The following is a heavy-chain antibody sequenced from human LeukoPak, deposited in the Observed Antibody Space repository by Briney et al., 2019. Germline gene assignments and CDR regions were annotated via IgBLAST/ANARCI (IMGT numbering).Heavy chain of an antibody. CDR1: GFTFSSYS. Sequence: GGSLRLSCAASGFTFSSYSFNWVRQVPGKGLEWVSSITTTFYTYYTDSVKGRFTISRDNAKNSLYLQMISLRAEDTAVYYCARVRANWYEGYWGQGTLVTVSS. V-gene: IGHV3-21*01. CDR2: ITTTFYT. CDR3: ARVRANWYEGY. D-gene: IGHD6-13*01. J-gene: IGHJ4*02.